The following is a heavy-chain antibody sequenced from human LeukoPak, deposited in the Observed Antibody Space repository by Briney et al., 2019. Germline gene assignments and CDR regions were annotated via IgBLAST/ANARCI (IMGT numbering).Heavy chain of an antibody. CDR2: IYYSGST. Sequence: SSETLSLTCTVSGYSISSGYYWGWLRQPPGKGLEWIGYIYYSGSTYYNPSLKSRVTISVDTSKNQFSLKLSSVTAADTAVYYCARDRKGAPSPYFDYWGQGTLVTVSS. CDR1: GYSISSGYY. D-gene: IGHD4/OR15-4a*01. J-gene: IGHJ4*02. CDR3: ARDRKGAPSPYFDY. V-gene: IGHV4-38-2*02.